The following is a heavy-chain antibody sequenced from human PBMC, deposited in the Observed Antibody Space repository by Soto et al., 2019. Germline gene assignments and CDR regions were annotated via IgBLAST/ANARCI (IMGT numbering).Heavy chain of an antibody. Sequence: SGPTLVNPPEALTLACTFSGFSLTTTGVGVGWIRQSPGKALEWLAVVFWDGGERYSPSLKSRVTITKDTSKDQVVFTMTNMDPADTATYYCTQVYGSGSWGWYFHSWGQGTLVTVSS. D-gene: IGHD1-26*01. J-gene: IGHJ4*02. V-gene: IGHV2-5*02. CDR1: GFSLTTTGVG. CDR2: VFWDGGE. CDR3: TQVYGSGSWGWYFHS.